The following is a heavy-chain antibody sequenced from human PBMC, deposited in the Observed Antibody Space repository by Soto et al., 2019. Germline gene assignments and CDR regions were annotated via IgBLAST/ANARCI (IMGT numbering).Heavy chain of an antibody. CDR2: ISSSSSTI. CDR1: GFTFSSYS. Sequence: GGSLRLSCAASGFTFSSYSMNWVRQAPGKGLEWVSYISSSSSTIYYADSVKGRFTISRDNAKNSLYLQMNSLRDEDTAVYYCARDLGYYDSSGYKDYWGQGTLVTVSS. D-gene: IGHD3-22*01. CDR3: ARDLGYYDSSGYKDY. V-gene: IGHV3-48*02. J-gene: IGHJ4*02.